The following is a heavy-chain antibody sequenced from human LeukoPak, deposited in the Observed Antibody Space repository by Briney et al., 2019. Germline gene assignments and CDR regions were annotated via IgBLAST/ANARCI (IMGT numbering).Heavy chain of an antibody. D-gene: IGHD6-13*01. CDR1: GGSMSNYY. CDR2: SGST. Sequence: SETLSLTCTVSGGSMSNYYWSWIRQPPGKGLEWIGYSGSTNYNPSLKSRVTISVDTSKNQVSLKLRSVTAADTAVYYCARGTYSSSWYSDLWGRGTLVTVSS. V-gene: IGHV4-59*01. J-gene: IGHJ2*01. CDR3: ARGTYSSSWYSDL.